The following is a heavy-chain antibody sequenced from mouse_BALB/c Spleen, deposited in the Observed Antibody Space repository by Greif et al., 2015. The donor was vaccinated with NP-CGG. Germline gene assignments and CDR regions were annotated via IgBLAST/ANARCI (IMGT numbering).Heavy chain of an antibody. J-gene: IGHJ4*01. Sequence: EVKLVESGGGLVKPGGSLKLSCAASGFTFSDYYMYWVRQTPEKRLEWVATISDGGSYTYYPDSVKGRFTISRDNAKNNLYLQMSSLKSEDTAMYYCARDEDYDGPYAMDYWGQGTSVTVSS. D-gene: IGHD2-4*01. CDR3: ARDEDYDGPYAMDY. CDR2: ISDGGSYT. V-gene: IGHV5-4*02. CDR1: GFTFSDYY.